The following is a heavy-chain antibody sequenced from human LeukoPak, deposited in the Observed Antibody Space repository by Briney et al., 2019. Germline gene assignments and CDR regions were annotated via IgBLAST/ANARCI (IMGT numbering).Heavy chain of an antibody. V-gene: IGHV1-69*04. D-gene: IGHD4-17*01. CDR2: IIPILGIA. CDR3: ASGTDGDYPVY. J-gene: IGHJ4*02. Sequence: ASVKVSCKASGGTFSSYAISWVRQAPGQGLEWMGRIIPILGIANYAQTFQGRVTITADKSTSTAYMELSSLRSEDTAVYYCASGTDGDYPVYWGQGTLVTVSS. CDR1: GGTFSSYA.